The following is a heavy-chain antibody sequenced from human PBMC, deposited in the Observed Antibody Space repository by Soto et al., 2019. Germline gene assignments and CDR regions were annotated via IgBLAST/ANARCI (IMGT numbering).Heavy chain of an antibody. J-gene: IGHJ5*02. V-gene: IGHV4-59*01. CDR3: ASSYSSSWYTSLDP. D-gene: IGHD6-13*01. Sequence: SETLSLTCTVSGGSISSYYWSWIRQPPGKGLEWIGYIYYSGSTNYNPSLKSRVTISVDTSKNQFSLKLSSVTAADTAVYYCASSYSSSWYTSLDPWGQGTLVTVSS. CDR2: IYYSGST. CDR1: GGSISSYY.